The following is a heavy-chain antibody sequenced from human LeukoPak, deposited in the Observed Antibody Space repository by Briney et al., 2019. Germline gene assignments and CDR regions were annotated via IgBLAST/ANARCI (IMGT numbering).Heavy chain of an antibody. Sequence: GGSLRLSCAAPGFTFSSYSMNWVRQAPGKGLEWVSSISSSSSYIYYADSVKGRFTISRDNAKNSLYLQMNSLRAEDTAVYYCARVWEGIGGNCSGGSCYSIDYWGQGTLVTVSS. CDR1: GFTFSSYS. J-gene: IGHJ4*02. CDR2: ISSSSSYI. D-gene: IGHD2-15*01. V-gene: IGHV3-21*01. CDR3: ARVWEGIGGNCSGGSCYSIDY.